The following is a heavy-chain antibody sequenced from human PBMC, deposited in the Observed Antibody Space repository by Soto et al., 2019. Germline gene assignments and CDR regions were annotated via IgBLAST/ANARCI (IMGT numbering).Heavy chain of an antibody. CDR2: ISGSGFKK. CDR1: GFLFENFG. D-gene: IGHD6-13*01. V-gene: IGHV3-23*01. CDR3: ARETIAAAAPEYYYYYYGMDV. J-gene: IGHJ6*02. Sequence: PGGTLRLSCAASGFLFENFGLSWVRQAQGKGLEWISSISGSGFKKYYADSLTGRFTISRYNSKNTLYLQMNSLRAEDTAVYYCARETIAAAAPEYYYYYYGMDVWGQGTRVTVSS.